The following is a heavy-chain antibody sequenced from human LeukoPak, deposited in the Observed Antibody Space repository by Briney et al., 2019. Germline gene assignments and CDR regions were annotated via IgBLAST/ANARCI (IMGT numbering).Heavy chain of an antibody. D-gene: IGHD1-14*01. Sequence: PSKTLSLTCTVSGGSISSYYWSWIRQPPGKGLEWIGYIYYSGSTNYNPSLKSRVTISVDTSKNQFSLKLSSVTAADTAVYYCARGTRDAAFDIWGQGTLVTVSS. CDR3: ARGTRDAAFDI. CDR2: IYYSGST. CDR1: GGSISSYY. J-gene: IGHJ3*02. V-gene: IGHV4-59*01.